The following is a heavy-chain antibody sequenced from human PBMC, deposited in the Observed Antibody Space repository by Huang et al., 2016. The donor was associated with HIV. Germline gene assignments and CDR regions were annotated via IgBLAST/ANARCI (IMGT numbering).Heavy chain of an antibody. V-gene: IGHV3-21*01. J-gene: IGHJ4*02. CDR2: ISPSSSFI. D-gene: IGHD6-13*01. Sequence: EVQLVESGGGLVKPGGSLRLSCAASGFSLDSYNMYWVRQTPGKGLQGVASISPSSSFIDYADSVKGRFSSSRDNAKNSLYLQMNNLRGEDTAVYYCARDRGQQLSPFDSWGQGTLVTVSS. CDR1: GFSLDSYN. CDR3: ARDRGQQLSPFDS.